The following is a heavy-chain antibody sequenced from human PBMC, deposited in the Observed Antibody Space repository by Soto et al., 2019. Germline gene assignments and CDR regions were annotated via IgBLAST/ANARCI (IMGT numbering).Heavy chain of an antibody. CDR3: VRDPVAGTYFDY. V-gene: IGHV1-18*01. J-gene: IGHJ4*02. D-gene: IGHD6-19*01. CDR2: INGYNGNT. CDR1: GYTFTTYG. Sequence: QVQLVQSGAEVKKPGDSVKVSCKASGYTFTTYGISWVRQAPGQGLEWMGWINGYNGNTNYAQKLQGRVTMTTDTSTSTAYMELRSLRSDDTAVYYCVRDPVAGTYFDYWGQGTLVTVSS.